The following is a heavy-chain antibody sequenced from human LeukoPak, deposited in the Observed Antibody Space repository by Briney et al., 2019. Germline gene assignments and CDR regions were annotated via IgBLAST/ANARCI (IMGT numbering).Heavy chain of an antibody. V-gene: IGHV4-34*12. D-gene: IGHD5-12*01. CDR1: GGSFSGYY. CDR3: ARVPYSAYEPPVDF. CDR2: IFYSGST. J-gene: IGHJ4*02. Sequence: SETLSLTCAVYGGSFSGYYWSWIRQPPGRGLEWIGNIFYSGSTYYNPSLKSRVTISIDTSKNHFSLKLRSVTAADTAVYYCARVPYSAYEPPVDFWGQGTQVTVSS.